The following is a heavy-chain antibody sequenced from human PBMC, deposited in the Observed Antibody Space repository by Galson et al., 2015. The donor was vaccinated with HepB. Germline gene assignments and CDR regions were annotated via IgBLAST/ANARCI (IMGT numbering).Heavy chain of an antibody. D-gene: IGHD6-6*01. CDR1: GFTFSTYA. V-gene: IGHV3-30*18. Sequence: SLRLSCAASGFTFSTYAIHWVRQAPGKGLEWVALISYDGNNEYYADSVQGRLTISRDNSKNTLYLQMNSLRPEDTAVYFCAKEPNIAARPDYFYYYMDVWGKGTRSPSH. J-gene: IGHJ6*03. CDR3: AKEPNIAARPDYFYYYMDV. CDR2: ISYDGNNE.